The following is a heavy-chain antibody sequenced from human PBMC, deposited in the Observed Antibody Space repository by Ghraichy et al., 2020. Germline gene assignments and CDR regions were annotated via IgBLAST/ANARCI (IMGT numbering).Heavy chain of an antibody. CDR1: GGSISSYY. D-gene: IGHD4-17*01. Sequence: SETLSLTCTVSGGSISSYYWSWIRQPPGKGLEWIGYIYYSGSTNYNPSLKSRVTISVDTSKNQFSLKLSSVTAADTAVYYCARVYDYGDYARETNWYFDLWGRGTLVTVSS. J-gene: IGHJ2*01. V-gene: IGHV4-59*01. CDR2: IYYSGST. CDR3: ARVYDYGDYARETNWYFDL.